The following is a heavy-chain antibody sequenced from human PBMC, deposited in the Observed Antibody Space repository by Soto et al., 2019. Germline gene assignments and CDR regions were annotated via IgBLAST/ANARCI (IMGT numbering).Heavy chain of an antibody. Sequence: SETLSLTCAVSGYSISSGYYWGWIRQPPGKGLEWIGSIYHSGSTYYNPSLKGRVTISVDTSRNQFSLTLGSVTAADTAVYYCVREERIAAPQLDYWGQGIPVTVPS. V-gene: IGHV4-38-2*01. D-gene: IGHD6-6*01. CDR2: IYHSGST. CDR1: GYSISSGYY. J-gene: IGHJ4*02. CDR3: VREERIAAPQLDY.